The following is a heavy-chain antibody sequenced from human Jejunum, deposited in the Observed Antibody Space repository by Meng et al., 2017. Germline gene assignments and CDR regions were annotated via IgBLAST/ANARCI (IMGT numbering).Heavy chain of an antibody. CDR2: INHNGSP. J-gene: IGHJ4*02. V-gene: IGHV4-34*01. Sequence: QLQRQQWGAVLLKPSETLSLTCAVYGGSFSGYSWTWIRQPPGKGLEWIGEINHNGSPYYNPSLNNRVTMSVDTSKNQLSLKLSSVTAADTAVYYCAIGGPGPRLLNWGQGTLVTVSS. CDR1: GGSFSGYS. D-gene: IGHD1-14*01. CDR3: AIGGPGPRLLN.